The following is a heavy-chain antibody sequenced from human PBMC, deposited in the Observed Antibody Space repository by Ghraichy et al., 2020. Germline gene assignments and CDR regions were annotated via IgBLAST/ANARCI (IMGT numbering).Heavy chain of an antibody. CDR2: IKSKTDGGTT. CDR1: GFTFSNAW. D-gene: IGHD3-3*01. V-gene: IGHV3-15*07. Sequence: GALRLSCAASGFTFSNAWMNWVRQAPGKGLEWVGRIKSKTDGGTTDYAAPVKGRFTISRDDSKNTLYLQMNSLKTEDTAVYYCTTADFWSGYAFDYWGQGTLVTVSS. CDR3: TTADFWSGYAFDY. J-gene: IGHJ4*02.